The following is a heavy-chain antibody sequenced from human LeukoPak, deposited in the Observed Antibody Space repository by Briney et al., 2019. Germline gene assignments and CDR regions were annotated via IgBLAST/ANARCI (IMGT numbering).Heavy chain of an antibody. CDR2: ISGSGGST. Sequence: GGSLRLSCAAPGFTFSSYAMSWVRQAPGKGLEWVSGISGSGGSTYYADSVKGRFTISRDNSTNTLYLQMNSLRAEDTAVYYCARHTYYYDSSGYSRYFDYWGQGTLVTVSS. CDR1: GFTFSSYA. V-gene: IGHV3-23*01. J-gene: IGHJ4*02. D-gene: IGHD3-22*01. CDR3: ARHTYYYDSSGYSRYFDY.